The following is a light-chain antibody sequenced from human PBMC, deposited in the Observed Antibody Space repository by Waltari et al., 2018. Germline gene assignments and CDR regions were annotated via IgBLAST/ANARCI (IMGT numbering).Light chain of an antibody. CDR2: IDGGDGH. Sequence: QLAVTQSPSASASLGASVKLTCTLSSEHSAYAIAWHQHQPEKGPRFLMKIDGGDGHTKGDGIPDRFSGFSSGAERYLTISSLQYEDEAAYYCQTWDPDTVVFGGGTKLTV. CDR3: QTWDPDTVV. V-gene: IGLV4-69*01. CDR1: SEHSAYA. J-gene: IGLJ2*01.